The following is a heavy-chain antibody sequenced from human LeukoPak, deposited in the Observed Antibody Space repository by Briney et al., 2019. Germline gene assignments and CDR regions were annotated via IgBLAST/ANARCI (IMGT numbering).Heavy chain of an antibody. Sequence: PSETLSLTCTVSGGSISSSTYYWGWIRQPPGKGLEWIGSIYYSGSTYYNPSLKSRVTISVDTSKNQFSLKLSSVTAADTAVYYCARLKSAVMVRGVFDPWGQGTLVTVSS. CDR2: IYYSGST. V-gene: IGHV4-39*01. CDR3: ARLKSAVMVRGVFDP. D-gene: IGHD3-10*01. CDR1: GGSISSSTYY. J-gene: IGHJ5*02.